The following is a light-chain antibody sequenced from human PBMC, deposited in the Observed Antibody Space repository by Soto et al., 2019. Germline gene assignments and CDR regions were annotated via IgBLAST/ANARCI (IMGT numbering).Light chain of an antibody. J-gene: IGKJ1*01. CDR1: QSVSSY. CDR2: GAS. CDR3: QQYGSSPRT. V-gene: IGKV3-20*01. Sequence: DIVMTQSPGTLSSSPGERVTLTCRASQSVSSYLAWYQQKPGQAPRLLIYGASNRATGIPDRFSGSGSGTDFTLTISGLEPGDFAVYYCQQYGSSPRTFGQGTKVEIK.